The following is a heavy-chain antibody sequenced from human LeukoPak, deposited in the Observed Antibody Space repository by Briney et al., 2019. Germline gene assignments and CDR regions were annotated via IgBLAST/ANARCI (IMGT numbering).Heavy chain of an antibody. CDR3: AREDIARGWFDP. CDR1: GGSISSSSYY. CDR2: IYTSGST. V-gene: IGHV4-61*02. J-gene: IGHJ5*02. D-gene: IGHD6-13*01. Sequence: SETLSLTCTVSGGSISSSSYYWSWIRQPAGKGLEYIGRIYTSGSTNYNPSLKSRVTISVDTSKNQFSLKLSSVTAADTAVYYCAREDIARGWFDPWGQGTLVTVSS.